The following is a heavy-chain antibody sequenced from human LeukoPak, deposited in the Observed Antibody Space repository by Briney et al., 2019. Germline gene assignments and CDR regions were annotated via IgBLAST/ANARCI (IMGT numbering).Heavy chain of an antibody. Sequence: GGSLRLSCAASGFTFSSYAMSWVRQAPGKGLEWVSAISGSGGSTYYADSVKGRSTISRDNSKNTLYLQMNSLRAEDTAAYYCAKDFDDSSGYLFDYWGQGTLVTVSS. D-gene: IGHD3-22*01. CDR3: AKDFDDSSGYLFDY. J-gene: IGHJ4*02. V-gene: IGHV3-23*01. CDR1: GFTFSSYA. CDR2: ISGSGGST.